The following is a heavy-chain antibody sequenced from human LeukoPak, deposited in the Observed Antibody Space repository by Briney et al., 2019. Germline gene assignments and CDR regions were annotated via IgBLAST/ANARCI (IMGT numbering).Heavy chain of an antibody. CDR3: AREGAYYSSTSCNWFDP. Sequence: PSETLSLTCTVSGGSISSGSYYWSWIRQPAGKGLEWIGRIYTSGSTNYNPSLKSRVTISVDTSKNQFSLKLSSVTAADTAVYYCAREGAYYSSTSCNWFDPWGQGTLVTVSS. D-gene: IGHD2-2*01. J-gene: IGHJ5*02. CDR1: GGSISSGSYY. V-gene: IGHV4-61*02. CDR2: IYTSGST.